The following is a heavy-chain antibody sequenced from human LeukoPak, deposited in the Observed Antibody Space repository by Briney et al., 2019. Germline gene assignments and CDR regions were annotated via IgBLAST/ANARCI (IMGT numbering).Heavy chain of an antibody. Sequence: ASVKVSCKASGSTFTGYYMHWVRQAPGQGLEWMGWINPNSGGTNYAQKFQGRVTITRDTSISTAYMELSRLRSDDTAVYYCARGTGGYDSSGYSPEDYWGQGTLVTVSS. V-gene: IGHV1-2*02. CDR3: ARGTGGYDSSGYSPEDY. CDR2: INPNSGGT. CDR1: GSTFTGYY. D-gene: IGHD3-22*01. J-gene: IGHJ4*02.